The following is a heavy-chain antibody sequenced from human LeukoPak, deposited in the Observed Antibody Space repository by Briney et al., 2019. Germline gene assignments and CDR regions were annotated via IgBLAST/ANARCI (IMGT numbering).Heavy chain of an antibody. D-gene: IGHD2-2*01. V-gene: IGHV4-34*01. Sequence: SETLSLTCAVYGGSFSGYYWSWIRQPPGKGLEWIGEINHSGSTNYNPSLKSRVTISVDTSKNQFSLKLSSVTAEDTAVYYCARGIHYCSSTSCYALPAGNWFDPWGQGTLVTVSS. J-gene: IGHJ5*02. CDR2: INHSGST. CDR3: ARGIHYCSSTSCYALPAGNWFDP. CDR1: GGSFSGYY.